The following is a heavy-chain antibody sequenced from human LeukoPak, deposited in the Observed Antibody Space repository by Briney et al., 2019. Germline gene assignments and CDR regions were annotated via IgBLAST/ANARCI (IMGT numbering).Heavy chain of an antibody. Sequence: GGSLRLSCAASGFTFDDYAMHWVRQAPGKGLEWVSGISWNSGSIGYADSVKGRFTISRDYAKNSLYLQMNSLRAEDTALYYCAKDNHYYDSSGLLGYWGQGTLVTVSS. CDR3: AKDNHYYDSSGLLGY. D-gene: IGHD3-22*01. CDR2: ISWNSGSI. CDR1: GFTFDDYA. V-gene: IGHV3-9*01. J-gene: IGHJ4*02.